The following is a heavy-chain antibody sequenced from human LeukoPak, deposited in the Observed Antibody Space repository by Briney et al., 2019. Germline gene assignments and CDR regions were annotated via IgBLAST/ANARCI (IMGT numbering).Heavy chain of an antibody. Sequence: SGGSLRLSCAASGFTFSSYWMSWVRQAPGKGLEWVANIKQDGSEKYYVDSVKGRFTISRDNDKNSLYLQMNSLRAEDTAVYYCARQYCGGDCEGAFDIWGQGTMVTVSS. V-gene: IGHV3-7*01. D-gene: IGHD2-21*01. J-gene: IGHJ3*02. CDR1: GFTFSSYW. CDR2: IKQDGSEK. CDR3: ARQYCGGDCEGAFDI.